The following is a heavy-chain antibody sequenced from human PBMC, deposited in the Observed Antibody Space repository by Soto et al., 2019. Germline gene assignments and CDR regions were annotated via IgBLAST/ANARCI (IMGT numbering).Heavy chain of an antibody. V-gene: IGHV3-23*01. CDR1: GFTFSSYA. CDR3: AKAEDLGYCSSSSCQS. CDR2: ISGSGTTT. Sequence: PGGSLRLSCAASGFTFSSYAMSWVRQAPGKGLEWVAAISGSGTTTYYADSVKGRFTISRDNSKNTLYLQMNSPRAEDTAVYYCAKAEDLGYCSSSSCQSWGQGTLVTVSS. J-gene: IGHJ5*02. D-gene: IGHD2-15*01.